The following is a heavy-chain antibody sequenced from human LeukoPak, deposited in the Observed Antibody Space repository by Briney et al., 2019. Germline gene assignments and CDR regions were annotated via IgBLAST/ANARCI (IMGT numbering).Heavy chain of an antibody. CDR3: AKDCCDYAPLDH. V-gene: IGHV3-23*01. J-gene: IGHJ4*02. CDR1: GFSLSNYG. D-gene: IGHD4/OR15-4a*01. Sequence: GRSLRLSCVASGFSLSNYGMAWVRQTPGKGLEWVSTIGNTGENTHYADSVKGRFTISRDNSKNMLFLQMNSLRVDDTAIYYCAKDCCDYAPLDHWGQGTQVTVSS. CDR2: IGNTGENT.